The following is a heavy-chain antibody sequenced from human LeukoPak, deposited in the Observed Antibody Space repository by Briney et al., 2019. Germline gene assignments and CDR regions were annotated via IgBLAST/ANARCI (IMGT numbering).Heavy chain of an antibody. CDR3: ARARSCSGGSCYSDY. D-gene: IGHD2-15*01. CDR2: INTNTGNP. V-gene: IGHV7-4-1*01. Sequence: GASVKVSCKASKYSFTSYAINWVRHAPGQGLEWIGWINTNTGNPTYAQGFTGRFVFSLDTSVSTAYLQISSLKAEDTAVYYCARARSCSGGSCYSDYWGQGTLVSVSS. CDR1: KYSFTSYA. J-gene: IGHJ4*02.